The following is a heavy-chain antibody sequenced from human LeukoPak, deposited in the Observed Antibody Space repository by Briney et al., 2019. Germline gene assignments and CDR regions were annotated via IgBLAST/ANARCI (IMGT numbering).Heavy chain of an antibody. Sequence: GASVKVSCKASGGTFSSYAISWVRQAPGQGLEWMGGITPIFGTANYAQKFQGRVTITRNTSISTAYMELSSLRSEDTAVYYCAKMRGPIAARPRVYYFDYWGQGTLVTVSS. J-gene: IGHJ4*02. CDR2: ITPIFGTA. V-gene: IGHV1-69*05. CDR3: AKMRGPIAARPRVYYFDY. CDR1: GGTFSSYA. D-gene: IGHD6-6*01.